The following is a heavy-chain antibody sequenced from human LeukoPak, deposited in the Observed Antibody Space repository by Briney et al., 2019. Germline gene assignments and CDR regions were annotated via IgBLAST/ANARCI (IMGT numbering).Heavy chain of an antibody. CDR2: IYYSGST. Sequence: SETLSLTCTVSGGSISNYYWSWIRQPPGKGLEWIGYIYYSGSTNYNPSLKSRVTISVDTSKNQFSLKLSSVTAADTAVYYCARHEPTVTTLRFDYWGQGTLVTVSS. CDR3: ARHEPTVTTLRFDY. V-gene: IGHV4-59*08. D-gene: IGHD4-17*01. CDR1: GGSISNYY. J-gene: IGHJ4*02.